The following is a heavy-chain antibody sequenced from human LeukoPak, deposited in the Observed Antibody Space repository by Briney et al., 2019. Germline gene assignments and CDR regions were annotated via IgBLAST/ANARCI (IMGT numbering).Heavy chain of an antibody. V-gene: IGHV3-7*01. D-gene: IGHD1-1*01. J-gene: IGHJ6*03. CDR2: IKEDGSEE. CDR1: GFIFSDYW. Sequence: GGSLRLSCAAPGFIFSDYWMSWVRQAPGKGLEWVGNIKEDGSEEYYVDSVKGRFTISRDNSKNSLYLQMNSLRAEDTAVYYCARNQRYRSRKNYFYYMDVWGKGTTVTVSS. CDR3: ARNQRYRSRKNYFYYMDV.